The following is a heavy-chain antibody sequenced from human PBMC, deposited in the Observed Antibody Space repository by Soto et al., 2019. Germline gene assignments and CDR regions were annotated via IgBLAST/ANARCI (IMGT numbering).Heavy chain of an antibody. Sequence: QVQLVQSGATVKSPGASVKVSCKASGYTFINKDITWVRQAAGQGLAWMGWMDIKNDYTVYAQKFTWRHTRPRDTSIDTGYMELSGLRPEDTAVYYCARVDFSTIYDKRASWFDPWGQGTLVTVSA. D-gene: IGHD3-16*01. CDR1: GYTFINKD. CDR3: ARVDFSTIYDKRASWFDP. CDR2: MDIKNDYT. V-gene: IGHV1-8*01. J-gene: IGHJ5*02.